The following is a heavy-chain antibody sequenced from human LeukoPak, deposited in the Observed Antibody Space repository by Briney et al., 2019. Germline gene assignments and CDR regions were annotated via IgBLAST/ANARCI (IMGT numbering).Heavy chain of an antibody. Sequence: SETLSLACTVSGYSITRGYYWSWIRQPAGKGLEWIGRIYTSGSTNYNPSLKSRVTIPVDTSKNQFSLKLSSVTAADTAVYYCARVGSSGVRYWGQGTLVTVSS. J-gene: IGHJ4*02. V-gene: IGHV4-61*02. CDR1: GYSITRGYY. D-gene: IGHD6-19*01. CDR2: IYTSGST. CDR3: ARVGSSGVRY.